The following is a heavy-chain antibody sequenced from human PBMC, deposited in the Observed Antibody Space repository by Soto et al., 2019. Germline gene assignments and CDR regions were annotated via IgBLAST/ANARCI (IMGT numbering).Heavy chain of an antibody. CDR2: IDCDGGQ. Sequence: GSGPTMVNPTQTLTMTCTLSGFSLSQSGMRLNWIRERPGRALELLARIDCDGGQFYIPALQNRLTISKDTSKNLVVLTMTNMDLVDSATYYCARMRYNNGWSYDFDAWGQGALVTVSS. CDR3: ARMRYNNGWSYDFDA. V-gene: IGHV2-70*04. D-gene: IGHD6-19*01. CDR1: GFSLSQSGMR. J-gene: IGHJ4*02.